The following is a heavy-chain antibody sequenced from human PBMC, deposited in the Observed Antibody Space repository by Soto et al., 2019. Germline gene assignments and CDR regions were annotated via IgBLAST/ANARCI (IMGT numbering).Heavy chain of an antibody. CDR1: GFIFSSYS. V-gene: IGHV3-21*01. D-gene: IGHD6-19*01. CDR2: ISSSSRYI. J-gene: IGHJ4*02. CDR3: TRDPASSSGSPVSFDH. Sequence: VGSLRLSCAASGFIFSSYSMNWVRQAPGKGLEWVSSISSSSRYIYYADSLKGRFSISRDNAKNSLYLQMNSLRVEDTAVYYCTRDPASSSGSPVSFDHWGQGTLVTVSS.